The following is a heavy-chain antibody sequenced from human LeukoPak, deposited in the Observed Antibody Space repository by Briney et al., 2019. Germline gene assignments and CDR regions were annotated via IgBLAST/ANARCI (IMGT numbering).Heavy chain of an antibody. CDR1: GGSLSGYY. J-gene: IGHJ6*04. CDR3: ASRMDV. V-gene: IGHV4-34*01. CDR2: INHSGST. Sequence: SETLSLTCAVYGGSLSGYYWSWIRQPPGKGLEWIGEINHSGSTNYNPSLKSRVTISVDTSKNQFSLKLSSVTAADTAVYYCASRMDVWGKGTTVTVSS.